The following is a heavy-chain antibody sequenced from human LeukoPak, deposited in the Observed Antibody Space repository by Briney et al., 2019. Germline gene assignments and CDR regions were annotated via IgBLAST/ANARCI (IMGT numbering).Heavy chain of an antibody. CDR1: GGSFSGYY. D-gene: IGHD3-3*01. J-gene: IGHJ5*02. CDR2: INHSGST. Sequence: SETLSLTCAVYGGSFSGYYWSWIRQPPGKGLEWIGEINHSGSTNYNPSLKSRVTISVDTSKNQFSLKLSSVTAADTAVYYCARSLFTIFGVPTPFDPWGQGTLVTVSS. V-gene: IGHV4-34*01. CDR3: ARSLFTIFGVPTPFDP.